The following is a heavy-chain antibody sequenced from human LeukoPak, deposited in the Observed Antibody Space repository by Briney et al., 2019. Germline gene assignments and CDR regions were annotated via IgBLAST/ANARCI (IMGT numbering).Heavy chain of an antibody. Sequence: GGSLRLSCAASGFTFSSYSMNWVRQAPGKGLEWVSSISSSSSYIYYADSVKGRFTISRDNAKNSLYLQMNSLRAEDTAVYYCARYCSGGSCYEDRAPFDYWGQGTLVTVSS. CDR1: GFTFSSYS. CDR2: ISSSSSYI. CDR3: ARYCSGGSCYEDRAPFDY. V-gene: IGHV3-21*01. D-gene: IGHD2-15*01. J-gene: IGHJ4*02.